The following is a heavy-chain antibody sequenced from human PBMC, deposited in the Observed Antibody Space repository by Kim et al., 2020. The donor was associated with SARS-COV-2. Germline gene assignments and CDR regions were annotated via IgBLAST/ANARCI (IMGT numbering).Heavy chain of an antibody. CDR1: GYTFTSYY. CDR3: ARDPVSAIGFGEFIYGMDV. Sequence: ASVKVSCKASGYTFTSYYMHWVRQAPGQGLEWMGIINPSGGSTSYAQKFQGRVTMTRDTSTSTVYMELSSLRSEDTAVYYCARDPVSAIGFGEFIYGMDVWGQGTTVTVSS. V-gene: IGHV1-46*01. J-gene: IGHJ6*02. D-gene: IGHD3-10*01. CDR2: INPSGGST.